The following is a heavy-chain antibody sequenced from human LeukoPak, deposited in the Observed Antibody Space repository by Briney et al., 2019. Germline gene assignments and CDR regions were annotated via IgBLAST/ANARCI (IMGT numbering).Heavy chain of an antibody. CDR3: ARVMAARREDLNWFDP. J-gene: IGHJ5*02. CDR1: GGSISNSGSY. D-gene: IGHD6-6*01. Sequence: SETLSLTCTVSGGSISNSGSYWGWIRQPPGKGLEWIGSIYYSGNTYNPSLKSRVTISVDTSKNQFSLNLTSVNAADTAVYYCARVMAARREDLNWFDPWGQGTLVTVSS. CDR2: IYYSGNT. V-gene: IGHV4-39*07.